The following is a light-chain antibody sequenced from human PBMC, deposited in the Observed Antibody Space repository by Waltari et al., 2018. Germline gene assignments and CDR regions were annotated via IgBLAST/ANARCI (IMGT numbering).Light chain of an antibody. Sequence: QSVVTQPPSPSETPGQRVTISCSGSGSNVGRNYFTWYQQAPGTAPKVVIYRNDRRPSGVPDRFSGSKSGTSASLAISGLRSEDEADYYCAVWDDSVSGWVFGGGTKLTVL. J-gene: IGLJ3*02. V-gene: IGLV1-47*01. CDR1: GSNVGRNY. CDR2: RND. CDR3: AVWDDSVSGWV.